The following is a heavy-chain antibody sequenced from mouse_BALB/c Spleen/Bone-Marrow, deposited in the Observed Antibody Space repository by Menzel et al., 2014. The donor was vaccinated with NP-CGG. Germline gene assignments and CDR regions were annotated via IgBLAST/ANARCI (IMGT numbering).Heavy chain of an antibody. CDR2: IFPGIGTT. CDR3: ARGGNYGY. Sequence: VQGVESGAALVKPGASVKLSCKTSGYTFTNYWIQWVKQRPGQGLGWIGEIFPGIGTTYYNEKFKGKATPTIDTSSSTAYMQLSSLTSEDSAVYFCARGGNYGYWGQGTTLTVSS. V-gene: IGHV1S132*01. CDR1: GYTFTNYW. D-gene: IGHD2-1*01. J-gene: IGHJ2*01.